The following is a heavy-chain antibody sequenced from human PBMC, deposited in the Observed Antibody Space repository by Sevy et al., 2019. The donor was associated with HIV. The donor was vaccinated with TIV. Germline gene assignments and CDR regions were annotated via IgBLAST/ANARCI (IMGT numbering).Heavy chain of an antibody. Sequence: GESLKISCAGSGFDVSNNYMSWVRQAPGKGLEWVSIIYSSGTTYYADSVKGRFTISRDKSKNTVYLQMSSLRADDTAFYHCARDYSRRPGCFDPWGQGTLVTVSS. D-gene: IGHD6-13*01. CDR3: ARDYSRRPGCFDP. CDR2: IYSSGTT. CDR1: GFDVSNNY. J-gene: IGHJ5*02. V-gene: IGHV3-53*01.